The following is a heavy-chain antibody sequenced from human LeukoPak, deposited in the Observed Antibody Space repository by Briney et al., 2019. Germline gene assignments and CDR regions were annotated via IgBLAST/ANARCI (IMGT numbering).Heavy chain of an antibody. J-gene: IGHJ4*02. D-gene: IGHD6-19*01. CDR1: GFTFSDHY. V-gene: IGHV3-11*01. Sequence: KPGGSLRLSCTASGFTFSDHYMSWIREAPGKGLEWVSYISNNQSPTYYADSVRGRFTISRDNAKNSLYLQMDSLSAEDTAVYYCARGAGRLADYWGQGTLVTVSS. CDR2: ISNNQSPT. CDR3: ARGAGRLADY.